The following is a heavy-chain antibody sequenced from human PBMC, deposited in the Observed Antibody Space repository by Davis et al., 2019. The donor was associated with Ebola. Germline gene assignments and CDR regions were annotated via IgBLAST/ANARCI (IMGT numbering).Heavy chain of an antibody. CDR3: AIIRGYSPSIRWGTHDAFDI. D-gene: IGHD5-18*01. CDR1: GYSFTSYW. CDR2: IYPADSDA. Sequence: GESLKISCKGSGYSFTSYWIGWVRQMPGKGLEWMGIIYPADSDARYSPSFQGQVTISVDKYANTAYLLWSSLKASDSAMYYCAIIRGYSPSIRWGTHDAFDIWAQGTMVTVSS. J-gene: IGHJ3*02. V-gene: IGHV5-51*01.